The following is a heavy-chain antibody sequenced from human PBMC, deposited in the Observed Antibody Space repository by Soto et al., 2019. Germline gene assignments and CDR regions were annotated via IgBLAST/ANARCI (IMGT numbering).Heavy chain of an antibody. CDR2: IYYSGST. Sequence: SDTLSLTCTVSGGSISSSSYYWGWIRHPPGKGLEWIGSIYYSGSTYYNPSLKSRVTISVDTSKNQFSLKLSSVTAADTAVYYCARRGSSSWYGYWGQGTLVTVSS. CDR3: ARRGSSSWYGY. J-gene: IGHJ4*02. D-gene: IGHD6-13*01. CDR1: GGSISSSSYY. V-gene: IGHV4-39*01.